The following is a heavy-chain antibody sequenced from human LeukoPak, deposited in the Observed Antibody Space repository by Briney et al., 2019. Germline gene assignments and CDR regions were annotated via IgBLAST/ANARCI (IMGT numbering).Heavy chain of an antibody. Sequence: GGSLRLSCAASGFTFSSYAMHWVRQAPGKGLEYVSAISSNGGSTYYANSVKGRFTISRDNSKNTLYLQMGSLRAEDMAVYYCARAGGYDFWSARSLDYWGQGTLVTVSS. D-gene: IGHD3-3*01. J-gene: IGHJ4*02. CDR2: ISSNGGST. CDR1: GFTFSSYA. CDR3: ARAGGYDFWSARSLDY. V-gene: IGHV3-64*01.